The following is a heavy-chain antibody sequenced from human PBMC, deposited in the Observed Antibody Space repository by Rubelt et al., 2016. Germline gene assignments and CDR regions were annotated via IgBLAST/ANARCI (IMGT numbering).Heavy chain of an antibody. CDR3: ARGVDAGFDY. V-gene: IGHV1-8*01. CDR1: GYTFTSLH. D-gene: IGHD2-15*01. Sequence: QVQLVQSGAEVKEPGASVKVSCKTSGYTFTSLHINWVRQVTGQGLEWMGWMSPENGNADSAQRFQGRLTMTRDLSKNTAYMELTGLTFEDTAVYYCARGVDAGFDYWGRGSLVTGSS. CDR2: MSPENGNA. J-gene: IGHJ4*02.